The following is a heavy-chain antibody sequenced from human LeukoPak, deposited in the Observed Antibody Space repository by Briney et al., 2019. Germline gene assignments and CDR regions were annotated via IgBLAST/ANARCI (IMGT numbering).Heavy chain of an antibody. CDR1: GFTFRTYW. CDR3: ARDKTTTLDY. V-gene: IGHV3-7*01. Sequence: PGGSLRLSCAASGFTFRTYWMSWVRQAPGKGLEWVANIKQDGSEKYYVDSVKGRFTISRDNAKNSLYLQMNSLRAEDTAVYYCARDKTTTLDYWGQGTLVTVSS. J-gene: IGHJ4*02. CDR2: IKQDGSEK. D-gene: IGHD4-11*01.